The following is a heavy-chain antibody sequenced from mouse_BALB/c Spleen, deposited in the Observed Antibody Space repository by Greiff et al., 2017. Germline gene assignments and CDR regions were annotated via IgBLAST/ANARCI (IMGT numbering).Heavy chain of an antibody. CDR2: IFPGDGST. CDR1: GYTFTSYW. CDR3: ARRGLFDY. J-gene: IGHJ2*01. Sequence: QVQLQQSGAELAKPGASVKMSCKASGYTFTSYWMHWVKQRPEQGLEWIGWIFPGDGSTKYNEKFKGKATLTTDKSSSTAYMQLSRLTSEDSAVYFCARRGLFDYWGQGTTLTVSS. V-gene: IGHV1-7*01.